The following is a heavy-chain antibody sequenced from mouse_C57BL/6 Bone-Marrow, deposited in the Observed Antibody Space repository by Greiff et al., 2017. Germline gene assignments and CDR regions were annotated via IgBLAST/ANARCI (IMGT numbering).Heavy chain of an antibody. J-gene: IGHJ3*01. CDR1: GYTFTSYW. Sequence: VQLQQPGAELVKPGASVKLSCKASGYTFTSYWMQWVKQRPGQGLEWIGEIDPSDSYTNYNQKFKGKATLTVDTSSRTAYMQLSSLTSADSAVDYCARRSYGSRAWFAYWGQGTLVTVSA. CDR3: ARRSYGSRAWFAY. V-gene: IGHV1-50*01. D-gene: IGHD1-1*01. CDR2: IDPSDSYT.